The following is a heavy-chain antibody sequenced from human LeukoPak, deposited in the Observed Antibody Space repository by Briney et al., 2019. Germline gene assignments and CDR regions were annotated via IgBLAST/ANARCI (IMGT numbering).Heavy chain of an antibody. V-gene: IGHV4-59*01. Sequence: AETLSLNWTVSGGSISSYYWSWIRPTPGMGRERVVYIYYSGSTNYNPYLKSRVTIAVDTSKNHVSLKLSSVTAADTAVYYCARQLGYSSTHIDYWGQGTLGTVTS. CDR3: ARQLGYSSTHIDY. J-gene: IGHJ4*02. CDR1: GGSISSYY. D-gene: IGHD6-13*01. CDR2: IYYSGST.